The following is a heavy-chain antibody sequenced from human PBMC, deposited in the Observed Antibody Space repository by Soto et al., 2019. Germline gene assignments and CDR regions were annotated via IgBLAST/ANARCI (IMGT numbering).Heavy chain of an antibody. CDR1: GYTFTDHS. V-gene: IGHV1-46*01. CDR2: ISPSGGST. Sequence: ASVKVSCKASGYTFTDHSMHWLRQAPGQGLEWMGIISPSGGSTTYARKFQGRVTLTRDTSTSTVYMELGSLRSEDTAVYYCAIGGDYFLSRSCFDPWGQGTLVTVSS. J-gene: IGHJ5*02. D-gene: IGHD4-17*01. CDR3: AIGGDYFLSRSCFDP.